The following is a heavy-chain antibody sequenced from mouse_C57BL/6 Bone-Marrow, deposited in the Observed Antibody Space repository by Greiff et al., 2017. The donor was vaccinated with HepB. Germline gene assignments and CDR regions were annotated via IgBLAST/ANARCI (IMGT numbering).Heavy chain of an antibody. Sequence: QVQLQQPGAELVKPGASVKLSCKASGYTFTSYWMHWVKQRPGQGLEWIGMIHPNSGSTNYNEKFKSKATLTVDKSSSTAYMQLSSLTSEDSAVYYRARYYGSSYGGFAYWGQGTLVTVSA. D-gene: IGHD1-1*01. CDR3: ARYYGSSYGGFAY. J-gene: IGHJ3*01. CDR1: GYTFTSYW. CDR2: IHPNSGST. V-gene: IGHV1-64*01.